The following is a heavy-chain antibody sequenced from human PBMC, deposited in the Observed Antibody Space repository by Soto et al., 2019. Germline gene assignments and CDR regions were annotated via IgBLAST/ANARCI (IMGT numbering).Heavy chain of an antibody. Sequence: SETLSLTCTVSGGSITNTTYYWVWIRQTTGKGLEWIGTFHYSGTTYYNPSLKSRVTISVDTSKNQLSLNLNSMTAADTGVFYCGRQYFDGSGYPIDYRGQGILVTVSS. CDR1: GGSITNTTYY. V-gene: IGHV4-39*01. CDR2: FHYSGTT. D-gene: IGHD3-22*01. CDR3: GRQYFDGSGYPIDY. J-gene: IGHJ4*02.